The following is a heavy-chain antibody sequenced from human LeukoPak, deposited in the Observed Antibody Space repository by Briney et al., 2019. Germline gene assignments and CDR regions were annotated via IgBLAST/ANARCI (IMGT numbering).Heavy chain of an antibody. D-gene: IGHD6-19*01. CDR2: ISAYNGNT. Sequence: GASVKVSCKASGYTFTSYGISWVRQAPGQGLEWMGWISAYNGNTNYAQKLQGRVTMTTDTSTSTAYMELRSLRSDDTAVYYCARDFPYSSGWQGFDYWGQGTLVTVSS. V-gene: IGHV1-18*01. J-gene: IGHJ4*02. CDR1: GYTFTSYG. CDR3: ARDFPYSSGWQGFDY.